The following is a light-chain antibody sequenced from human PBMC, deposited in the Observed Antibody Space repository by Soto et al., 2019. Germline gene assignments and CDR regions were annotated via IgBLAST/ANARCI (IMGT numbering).Light chain of an antibody. CDR3: QQYNNWPPWT. V-gene: IGKV3-15*01. J-gene: IGKJ1*01. CDR1: QSVSNN. CDR2: GAS. Sequence: EIVMTQSPATLSVSPGERATLSCRASQSVSNNLAWYQQKPCQAPRLLIYGASTRATGIPARFSGSGSGTEFTLTISSLQSEDCAVYCCQQYNNWPPWTFGQGTKVEIK.